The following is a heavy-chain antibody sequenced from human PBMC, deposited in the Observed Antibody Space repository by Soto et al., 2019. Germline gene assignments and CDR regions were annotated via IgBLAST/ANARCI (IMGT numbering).Heavy chain of an antibody. CDR3: ARDMREALWFGVLSRSAYSSGMDV. Sequence: PGGSLRLSCAAAGFTFSSYAMHWVRQAPGKGLEWVAVISYDGSNKYYADSVKGRFTISRDNSKNTLYLQMNSLRAEDTAVYYCARDMREALWFGVLSRSAYSSGMDVCAQRTTLPVSS. CDR2: ISYDGSNK. D-gene: IGHD3-10*01. CDR1: GFTFSSYA. V-gene: IGHV3-30-3*01. J-gene: IGHJ6*02.